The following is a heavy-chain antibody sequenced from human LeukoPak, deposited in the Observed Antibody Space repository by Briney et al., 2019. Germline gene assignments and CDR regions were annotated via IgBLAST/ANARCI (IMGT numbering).Heavy chain of an antibody. CDR3: ARAPLEYCSSTSCYTFDY. V-gene: IGHV3-53*01. D-gene: IGHD2-2*02. CDR2: IYSGGST. Sequence: GGSLRLSCAASGFTSSSYWMSWVRQAPGKGLEWVSVIYSGGSTYYADSVKGRFTISRDNSKNTLYLQMNSLRAEDTAVYYCARAPLEYCSSTSCYTFDYWGQGTLVTVSS. J-gene: IGHJ4*02. CDR1: GFTSSSYW.